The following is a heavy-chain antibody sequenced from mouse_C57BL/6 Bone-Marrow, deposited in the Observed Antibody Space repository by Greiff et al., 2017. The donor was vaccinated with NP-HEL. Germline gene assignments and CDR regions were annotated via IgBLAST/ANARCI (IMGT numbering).Heavy chain of an antibody. CDR3: AIDSSGPWFAY. V-gene: IGHV1-81*01. CDR1: GYTFTSYG. J-gene: IGHJ3*01. D-gene: IGHD3-2*02. Sequence: QVQLKESGAELARPGASVKLSCKASGYTFTSYGISWVKQRTGQGLEWIGEIYPRSGNTYYNEKFKGKATLTADKSSSTAYMELRSLTSEDSAVYFCAIDSSGPWFAYWGQGTLVTVSA. CDR2: IYPRSGNT.